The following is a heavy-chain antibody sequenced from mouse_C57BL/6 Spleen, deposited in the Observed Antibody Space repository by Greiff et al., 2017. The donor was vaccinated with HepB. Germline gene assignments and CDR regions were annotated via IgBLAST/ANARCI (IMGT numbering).Heavy chain of an antibody. V-gene: IGHV7-3*01. CDR3: ARYYLGGFAY. Sequence: EVNLVESGGGLVQPGGSLSLSCAASGFTFTDYYMSWVRQPPGKALEWLGFIRNKANGYTTEYSASVKGRFTISRDNSQSILYLQMNALRAEDSATYYCARYYLGGFAYWGQGTLVTVSA. J-gene: IGHJ3*01. CDR2: IRNKANGYTT. D-gene: IGHD4-1*01. CDR1: GFTFTDYY.